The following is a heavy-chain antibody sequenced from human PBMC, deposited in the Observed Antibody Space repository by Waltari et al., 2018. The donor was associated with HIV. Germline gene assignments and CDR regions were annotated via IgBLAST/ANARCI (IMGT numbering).Heavy chain of an antibody. CDR3: ARVVSGDYASSWFDP. D-gene: IGHD4-17*01. CDR1: GGSISSYNW. J-gene: IGHJ5*02. CDR2: MYHSGRS. Sequence: QVQLQESGPGLVKSSETLSLTCVVSGGSISSYNWWSWVRQPPGRGLEWIGEMYHSGRSNYNSSIKSRATISIETSRNQFSLKLTSVTAADTAVYYCARVVSGDYASSWFDPWGQGILVTVST. V-gene: IGHV4-4*02.